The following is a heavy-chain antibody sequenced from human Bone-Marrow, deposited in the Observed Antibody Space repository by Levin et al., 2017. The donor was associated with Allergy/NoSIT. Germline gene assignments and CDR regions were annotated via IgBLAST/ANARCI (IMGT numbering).Heavy chain of an antibody. CDR2: ISGSGGST. Sequence: GGSLRLSCAASGFTFSSYAMSWVRQAPGKGLEWVSAISGSGGSTYYADSVKGRFTISRDNSKNTLYLQMNSLRAEDTAVYYCAKDQLTGYYRSTTRYYFDYWGQGTLVTVSS. CDR1: GFTFSSYA. V-gene: IGHV3-23*01. J-gene: IGHJ4*02. D-gene: IGHD3-9*01. CDR3: AKDQLTGYYRSTTRYYFDY.